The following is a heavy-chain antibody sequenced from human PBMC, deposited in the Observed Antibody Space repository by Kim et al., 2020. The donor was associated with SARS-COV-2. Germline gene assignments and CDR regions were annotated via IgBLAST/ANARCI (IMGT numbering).Heavy chain of an antibody. CDR3: AIWGGYSYGNFDY. J-gene: IGHJ4*02. V-gene: IGHV3-7*01. Sequence: YVDSVKGRFTISRDNAKNSLYLQMNSLRAEDTAVYYWAIWGGYSYGNFDYWGQGTLVTVSS. D-gene: IGHD5-18*01.